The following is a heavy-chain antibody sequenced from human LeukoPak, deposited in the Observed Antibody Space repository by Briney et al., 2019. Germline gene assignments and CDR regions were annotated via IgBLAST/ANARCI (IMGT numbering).Heavy chain of an antibody. CDR2: ISGSGGDT. CDR3: ATSSGWYPKYFDY. D-gene: IGHD6-19*01. CDR1: GFTFSTYP. J-gene: IGHJ4*02. Sequence: GGSLRLSCAASGFTFSTYPMSWVRQAQGKGLEWVSAISGSGGDTYYADSVKGRFTISRDNSKNTLYLQMNSLRAEDTALYYCATSSGWYPKYFDYWGQGTLVTVSS. V-gene: IGHV3-23*01.